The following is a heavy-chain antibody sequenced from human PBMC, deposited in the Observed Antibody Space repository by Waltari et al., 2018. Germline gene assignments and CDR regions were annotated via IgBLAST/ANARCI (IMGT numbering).Heavy chain of an antibody. D-gene: IGHD3-3*01. J-gene: IGHJ3*02. CDR3: ARAPNWRAAFDT. CDR2: INHSGST. Sequence: QVQLQQWGAGLLKPSETLSLTCAVYGGSFSGYYWSWIPQPPGKGLAWIGEINHSGSTAYTPTLKRRVTRSVDTPKNQFSLKLSSVTAAAAAVYSCARAPNWRAAFDTWGQGTMVTVSS. CDR1: GGSFSGYY. V-gene: IGHV4-34*01.